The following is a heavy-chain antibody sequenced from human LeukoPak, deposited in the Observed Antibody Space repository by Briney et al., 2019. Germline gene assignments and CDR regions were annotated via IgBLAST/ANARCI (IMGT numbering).Heavy chain of an antibody. CDR1: GGSISSNSYY. D-gene: IGHD3-22*01. V-gene: IGHV4-39*07. CDR3: ASTTANSGYYVVHDAFDI. Sequence: SDTVSLTCTVSGGSISSNSYYWVWMPPPPGKGLVGFVRIYYSGSTYNNPSLKSRVIISVDTYKNQFSLKLSYVAAADTAVYYCASTTANSGYYVVHDAFDIWGQGTMVTVSS. CDR2: IYYSGST. J-gene: IGHJ3*02.